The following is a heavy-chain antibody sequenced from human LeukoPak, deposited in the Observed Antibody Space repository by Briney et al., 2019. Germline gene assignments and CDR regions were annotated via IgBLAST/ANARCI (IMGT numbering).Heavy chain of an antibody. D-gene: IGHD3-16*02. CDR3: ARDLASDYVWGSYRYYFDY. V-gene: IGHV3-48*04. CDR1: GFTFSSYS. J-gene: IGHJ4*02. CDR2: ISSSSSTI. Sequence: GGSLRLSCAAAGFTFSSYSMNWVRQAPGKGLEWVSYISSSSSTIYYADSVKGRFTISRDNAKNSLYLQMNSLRAEDTAVYYCARDLASDYVWGSYRYYFDYWGQGTLVTVSS.